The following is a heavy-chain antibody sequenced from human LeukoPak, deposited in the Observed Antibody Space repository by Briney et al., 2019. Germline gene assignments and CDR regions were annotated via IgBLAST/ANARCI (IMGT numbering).Heavy chain of an antibody. V-gene: IGHV4-61*01. CDR3: ARSIVEMATISSWFDP. CDR1: GGSISSGSYY. D-gene: IGHD5-24*01. Sequence: SQTLSLTCTISGGSISSGSYYWSWIRQPPGKGLEWIGYIYYSGSTNYNPSLKSRVTISVDTSKNQFSLKLSSVTAADTAVYYCARSIVEMATISSWFDPWGQGTLVTVSS. CDR2: IYYSGST. J-gene: IGHJ5*02.